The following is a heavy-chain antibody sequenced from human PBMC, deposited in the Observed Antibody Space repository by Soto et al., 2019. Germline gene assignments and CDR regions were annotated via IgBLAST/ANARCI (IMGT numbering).Heavy chain of an antibody. CDR1: GFTFSTYA. CDR2: ISYDASEE. J-gene: IGHJ4*02. V-gene: IGHV3-30*09. D-gene: IGHD3-22*01. CDR3: ATSGYHYYDSRGYYYFDY. Sequence: GGSLRLSCAASGFTFSTYAMYWVRQAPGRGLEWVAVISYDASEEYYAVSVEGRFAISRDNSKNTLYLQMNTLGPEDSAVYYCATSGYHYYDSRGYYYFDYWGQGALVTVSS.